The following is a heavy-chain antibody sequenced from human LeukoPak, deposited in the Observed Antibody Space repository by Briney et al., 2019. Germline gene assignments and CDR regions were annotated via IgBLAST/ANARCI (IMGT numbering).Heavy chain of an antibody. J-gene: IGHJ4*02. D-gene: IGHD2-15*01. CDR1: GFTFNSYT. CDR3: ARELYCSGGSCYSPPLDY. V-gene: IGHV3-21*01. Sequence: GGSLRLSCAASGFTFNSYTMNWVRQAPGKGLEWVSSISSSSSYIYYADSVKGRFTISRDNSKNTLYLQMNSLRAEDTAVYYCARELYCSGGSCYSPPLDYWGQGTLVTVSS. CDR2: ISSSSSYI.